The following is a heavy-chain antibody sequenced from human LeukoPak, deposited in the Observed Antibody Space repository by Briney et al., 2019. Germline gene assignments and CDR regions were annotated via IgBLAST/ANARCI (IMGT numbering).Heavy chain of an antibody. J-gene: IGHJ4*02. CDR2: INHSGST. Sequence: SETLSLTCAVYGGSFSGYYWSWIRQPPGKGLEWIGEINHSGSTNYNPSLKSRVTISVDTSKNQFSLRLSSVTAADTAVYYCARNLGYSSSSWGEDWGQGTLVTVSS. V-gene: IGHV4-34*01. D-gene: IGHD6-6*01. CDR3: ARNLGYSSSSWGED. CDR1: GGSFSGYY.